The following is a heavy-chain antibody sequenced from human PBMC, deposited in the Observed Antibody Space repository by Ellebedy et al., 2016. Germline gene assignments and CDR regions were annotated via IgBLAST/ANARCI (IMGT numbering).Heavy chain of an antibody. J-gene: IGHJ3*01. V-gene: IGHV3-48*02. Sequence: GGSLRLXXAASGFTFSSYSMNWVRQAPGKGLEWVSYISPTSGSTIYYADSVKGRFTISRDNAKNSVYLQMNSLRDEDTAVYYCTRGGLDNSFDVWGQGTMVTVSS. D-gene: IGHD3-16*01. CDR2: ISPTSGSTI. CDR1: GFTFSSYS. CDR3: TRGGLDNSFDV.